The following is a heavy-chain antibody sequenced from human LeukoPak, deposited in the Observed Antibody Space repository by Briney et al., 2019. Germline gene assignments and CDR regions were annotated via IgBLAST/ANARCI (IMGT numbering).Heavy chain of an antibody. J-gene: IGHJ4*02. D-gene: IGHD3-22*01. CDR2: ISSSSTYI. CDR3: ARQSISGSSLSYFDY. CDR1: GFTFSSYT. Sequence: PGGSLRLSCAASGFTFSSYTMNWVRQAPGKGLEWVSSISSSSTYIYYADSVKGRFTISRDNAKNSLHLQMNSLRAEDTAVYYCARQSISGSSLSYFDYWGQGTLVNVSS. V-gene: IGHV3-21*01.